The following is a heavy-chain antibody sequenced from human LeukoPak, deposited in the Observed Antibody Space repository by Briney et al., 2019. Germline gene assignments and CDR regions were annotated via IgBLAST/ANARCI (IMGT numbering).Heavy chain of an antibody. CDR2: ISAYNGNT. CDR3: ARDLGGGNSGPPGWFDP. CDR1: GYTFTSYG. Sequence: GASVKVSCKASGYTFTSYGISWVRQAPGQGLEWMGWISAYNGNTNYAQKLQGRVTMTTDTSTSTAYMELRSLRSDDTAVYYCARDLGGGNSGPPGWFDPWGQGTLVTVSS. J-gene: IGHJ5*02. D-gene: IGHD4-23*01. V-gene: IGHV1-18*01.